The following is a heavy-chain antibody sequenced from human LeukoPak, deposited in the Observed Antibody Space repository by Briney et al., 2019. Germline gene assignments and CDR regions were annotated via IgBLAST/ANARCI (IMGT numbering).Heavy chain of an antibody. V-gene: IGHV3-23*01. J-gene: IGHJ5*02. CDR2: IRGSGGST. D-gene: IGHD2-2*01. CDR3: AKDYFVSVSRRGNWFDP. Sequence: GGSLRLSCAASGFNFSSYAMSWVRQAPGKGLEWVSGIRGSGGSTDYADSVKGRFTISRDNSKNTLHLQMNSLRVEDTAVYYCAKDYFVSVSRRGNWFDPWGQGTLV. CDR1: GFNFSSYA.